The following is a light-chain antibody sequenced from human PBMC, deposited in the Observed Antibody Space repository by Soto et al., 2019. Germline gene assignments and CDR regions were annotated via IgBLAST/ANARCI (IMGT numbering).Light chain of an antibody. Sequence: QSALTQPASVSGSPGQSITISCTGTSSDVGGYNYVSWYQQHPGKAPKLMIYEVSNRPSGVSNRFSGSKSGNTASLTISGLQAEDEADYYCSSYTTSSTHWVFGGGTTLPVL. CDR3: SSYTTSSTHWV. CDR2: EVS. V-gene: IGLV2-14*01. CDR1: SSDVGGYNY. J-gene: IGLJ3*02.